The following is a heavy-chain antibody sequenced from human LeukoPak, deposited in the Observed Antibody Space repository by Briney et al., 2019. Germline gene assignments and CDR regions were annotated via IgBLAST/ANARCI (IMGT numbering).Heavy chain of an antibody. J-gene: IGHJ5*02. V-gene: IGHV3-11*01. CDR1: GFTFSDYY. D-gene: IGHD1-14*01. CDR3: ANKPAGFDP. Sequence: GGSLRLSCAASGFTFSDYYMSWIRQAPGKGLEWVSYISHSVSDVQYADSVKGRFTTSRDNARNSLYLQMNSLRAEDTAVYYCANKPAGFDPWGQGTLVTVSS. CDR2: ISHSVSDV.